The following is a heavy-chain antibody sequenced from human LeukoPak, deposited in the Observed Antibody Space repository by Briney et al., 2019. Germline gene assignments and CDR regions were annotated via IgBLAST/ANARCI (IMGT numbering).Heavy chain of an antibody. D-gene: IGHD4-17*01. CDR3: TRPHYGDYDHYYMDV. J-gene: IGHJ6*03. CDR2: ISAYNGNT. CDR1: GYTFTSYG. V-gene: IGHV1-18*01. Sequence: ASVKVSCEASGYTFTSYGISWVRQAPGQGLEWMGWISAYNGNTNYAQKLQGRVTMTTDTSTSTAYMELRSLRSDDTAVYYCTRPHYGDYDHYYMDVWGKGTTVTVSS.